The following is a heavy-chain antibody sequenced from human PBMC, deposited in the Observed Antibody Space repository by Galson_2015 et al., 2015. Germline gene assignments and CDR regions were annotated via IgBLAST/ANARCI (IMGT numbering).Heavy chain of an antibody. CDR2: IGTSGRTT. Sequence: SLRLSCAASGFTFRNYDMNWVRQAPGKGLEWVSYIGTSGRTTYYADSVKGRFTISRDNAKNSLYLQMDSLRAEDTAVYYCASLYCSTTSCYGWFGPWGQGTLVAVSS. J-gene: IGHJ5*02. V-gene: IGHV3-48*03. CDR3: ASLYCSTTSCYGWFGP. D-gene: IGHD2-2*01. CDR1: GFTFRNYD.